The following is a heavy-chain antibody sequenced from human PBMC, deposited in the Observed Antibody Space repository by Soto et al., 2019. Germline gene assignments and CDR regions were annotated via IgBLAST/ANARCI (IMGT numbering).Heavy chain of an antibody. Sequence: SETLSLTCTVSGGSISSYYWSWIRQPPGKGLEWIGYIYYSGSTNYNPSLKSRVTISVDTSKNQFSLKLSSVAAADTAVYYCARDKSLDYYYYGMDVWGQGTTVTVSS. CDR1: GGSISSYY. J-gene: IGHJ6*02. V-gene: IGHV4-59*01. CDR3: ARDKSLDYYYYGMDV. CDR2: IYYSGST.